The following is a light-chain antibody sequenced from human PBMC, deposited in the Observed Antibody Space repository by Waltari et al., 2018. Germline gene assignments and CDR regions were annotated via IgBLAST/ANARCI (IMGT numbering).Light chain of an antibody. Sequence: QPPLTHPPPVLGSPDRPSPIPCPEPARKFVGYTYVTWYQQPPGKAPKLIIYEVNNRPSGVSNRLSGSKSGHTASLTISGLQPEDEADYYCSSYRTTNTWVFGGGTKLTVL. CDR2: EVN. CDR3: SSYRTTNTWV. CDR1: ARKFVGYTY. V-gene: IGLV2-14*01. J-gene: IGLJ3*02.